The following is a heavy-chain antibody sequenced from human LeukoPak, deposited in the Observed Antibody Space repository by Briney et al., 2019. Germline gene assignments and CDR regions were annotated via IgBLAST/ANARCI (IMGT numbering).Heavy chain of an antibody. V-gene: IGHV4-4*07. D-gene: IGHD1-26*01. CDR1: GGSISSYY. J-gene: IGHJ5*02. CDR3: ARGQGATVPQVGKNWFDP. CDR2: IYTSGST. Sequence: SETLSLTCTVSGGSISSYYWSWIRQPAGKGLEWIGRIYTSGSTNYNPSLKSRVTMSVDTSKNQFSLKLSSVTVADTAVYYCARGQGATVPQVGKNWFDPWGQGTRVTVSS.